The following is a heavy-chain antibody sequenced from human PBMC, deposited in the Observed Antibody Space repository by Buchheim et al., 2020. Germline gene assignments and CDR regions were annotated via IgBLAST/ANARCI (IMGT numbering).Heavy chain of an antibody. D-gene: IGHD6-19*01. J-gene: IGHJ4*02. CDR2: ISTSGAT. Sequence: QVQLQESGPGLVKPSETLSLTCTVSGGSISGYYWYWVRQPAGKGLEWVGHISTSGATNYNPSLKARITMSVDTSKNQISLRLSSVTAADTAVYYCARDEINSGYSSGWFDYWGQGTL. CDR3: ARDEINSGYSSGWFDY. CDR1: GGSISGYY. V-gene: IGHV4-4*07.